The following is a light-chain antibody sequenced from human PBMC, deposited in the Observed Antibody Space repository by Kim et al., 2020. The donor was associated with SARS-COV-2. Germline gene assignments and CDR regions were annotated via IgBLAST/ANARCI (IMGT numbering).Light chain of an antibody. J-gene: IGKJ1*01. CDR1: QRISSY. CDR3: QQYYDYPRT. V-gene: IGKV1-8*01. Sequence: ASTGDRITITCRASQRISSYFAWYQQKPGKAPNLLIYAASTLQSGVPSRFSGSGSGTDFTLTISCLQSEDFATYYCQQYYDYPRTFGQGTKVDIK. CDR2: AAS.